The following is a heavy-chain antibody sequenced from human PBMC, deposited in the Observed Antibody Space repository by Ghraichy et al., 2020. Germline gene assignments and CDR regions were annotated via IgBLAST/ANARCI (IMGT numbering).Heavy chain of an antibody. D-gene: IGHD3-10*01. V-gene: IGHV3-74*01. J-gene: IGHJ4*02. CDR2: INSDGSST. CDR3: ARGHSSAHYYGSGSYKNPVDY. CDR1: GFTFSSYW. Sequence: GGSLRLSCAASGFTFSSYWMHWVRQAPGKGLVWVSRINSDGSSTSYADSVKGRFTISRDNAKNTLYLQMNSLRAEDTAVYYCARGHSSAHYYGSGSYKNPVDYWGQGTLVTVSS.